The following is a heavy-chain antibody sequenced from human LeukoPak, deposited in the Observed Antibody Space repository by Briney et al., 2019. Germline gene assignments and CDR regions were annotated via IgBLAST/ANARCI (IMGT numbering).Heavy chain of an antibody. D-gene: IGHD6-19*01. CDR2: IYYSGST. CDR3: ARDSSDWYATSSRMVYYGMDV. Sequence: SETLSLTCTVSGGSISSYYWSWIRQPPGKGLEWIGYIYYSGSTNYNPSLKSRVTISVDTSKNQFSLKLSSVTAADTAVYYCARDSSDWYATSSRMVYYGMDVWGQGTTVTVSS. CDR1: GGSISSYY. V-gene: IGHV4-59*01. J-gene: IGHJ6*02.